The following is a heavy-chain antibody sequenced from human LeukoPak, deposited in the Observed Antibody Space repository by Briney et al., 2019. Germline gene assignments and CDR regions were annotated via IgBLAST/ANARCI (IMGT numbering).Heavy chain of an antibody. Sequence: ASVKVSCKASGYTFTGYYMHWVRQAPGQGLEWMGWINPNSGGTNYAQKFQGRVTMTRDTSISTAYMELSRLRSDDTAVYYCARDESVATISYYYYYMDVWGKGTTVTVSS. D-gene: IGHD5-12*01. CDR1: GYTFTGYY. CDR3: ARDESVATISYYYYYMDV. V-gene: IGHV1-2*02. CDR2: INPNSGGT. J-gene: IGHJ6*03.